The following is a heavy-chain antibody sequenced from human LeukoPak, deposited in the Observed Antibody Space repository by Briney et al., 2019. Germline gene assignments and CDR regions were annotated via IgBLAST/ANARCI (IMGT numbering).Heavy chain of an antibody. D-gene: IGHD3-16*02. CDR2: IYHSGST. CDR3: ARDGPGMITFGGVIVAYYFDY. CDR1: GGSISFNY. V-gene: IGHV4-38-2*02. Sequence: PSETLSLTCTVSGGSISFNYWSWIRQPPGKGLEWIGSIYHSGSTYYNPSLESRVTISVDTSKNQFSLKLSSVTAADTAVYYCARDGPGMITFGGVIVAYYFDYWGQGTLVTVSS. J-gene: IGHJ4*02.